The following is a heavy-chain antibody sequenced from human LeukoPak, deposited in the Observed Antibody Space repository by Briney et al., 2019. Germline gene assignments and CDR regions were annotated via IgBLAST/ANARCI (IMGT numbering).Heavy chain of an antibody. Sequence: SETLSLTCSVSGGSISGYYWNWIRQPPGKRLEFIGYIYTSGSTNYNPSLKSRVTISIDASKNQFSLRLSSVTAADTAVYYCTRGGELLNYWGQGTLVTVSS. CDR2: IYTSGST. J-gene: IGHJ4*02. CDR3: TRGGELLNY. D-gene: IGHD1-26*01. CDR1: GGSISGYY. V-gene: IGHV4-4*09.